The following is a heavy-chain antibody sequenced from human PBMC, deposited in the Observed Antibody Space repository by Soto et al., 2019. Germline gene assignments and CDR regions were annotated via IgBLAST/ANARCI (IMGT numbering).Heavy chain of an antibody. CDR3: ARGSDILTGHPWIYYYGMDV. CDR2: INHSGST. CDR1: GGSFSGYY. V-gene: IGHV4-34*01. Sequence: SETLSLTCAVYGGSFSGYYWSWIRQPPGKGLEWIGEINHSGSTNYNPSLKSRVTISVDTSKNQFSLKLSSVTAADTAVYYCARGSDILTGHPWIYYYGMDVWGQGTTVTVSS. D-gene: IGHD3-9*01. J-gene: IGHJ6*02.